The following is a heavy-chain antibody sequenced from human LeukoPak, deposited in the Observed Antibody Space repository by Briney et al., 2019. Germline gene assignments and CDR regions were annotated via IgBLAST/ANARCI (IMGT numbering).Heavy chain of an antibody. CDR2: ISGSGGDT. Sequence: QPGGSLRLSCAASGFTFSSNAMSWVRQAPGKGLEWVSAISGSGGDTYYADSVKGRFTISRDNSKNTLYLQMSSLRAEDTAVYYCARDPTYSSALYYFDYWGQGTLVTVSS. CDR3: ARDPTYSSALYYFDY. V-gene: IGHV3-23*01. J-gene: IGHJ4*02. CDR1: GFTFSSNA. D-gene: IGHD6-19*01.